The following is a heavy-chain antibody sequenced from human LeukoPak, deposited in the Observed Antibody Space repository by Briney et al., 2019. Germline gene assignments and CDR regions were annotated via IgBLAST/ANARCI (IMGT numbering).Heavy chain of an antibody. CDR1: GFTVSSNY. Sequence: PGGSLRLSCAASGFTVSSNYMSWVRQAPGKGLEWVSVIYSGGSTYYADSVKGRFTISRDNSKNTLYLQMNSLRAEDTDVYYCAKDDYGDYHAFDIWGQGTMVTVSS. D-gene: IGHD4-17*01. CDR2: IYSGGST. J-gene: IGHJ3*02. CDR3: AKDDYGDYHAFDI. V-gene: IGHV3-66*01.